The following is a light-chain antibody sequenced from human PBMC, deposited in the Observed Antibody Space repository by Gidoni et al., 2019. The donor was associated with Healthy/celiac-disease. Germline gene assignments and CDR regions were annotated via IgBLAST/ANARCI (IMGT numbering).Light chain of an antibody. CDR1: QSVSSSY. Sequence: EIVLTQSPGTLSLSLRERATLACSASQSVSSSYLAWYQQKPGQAPRLLIYGASSRATDIPDRFSGSGSGTDFTLTISRLGPEDFAVYYCQQYGSSRGTFGQGTKLEIK. CDR3: QQYGSSRGT. V-gene: IGKV3-20*01. J-gene: IGKJ2*01. CDR2: GAS.